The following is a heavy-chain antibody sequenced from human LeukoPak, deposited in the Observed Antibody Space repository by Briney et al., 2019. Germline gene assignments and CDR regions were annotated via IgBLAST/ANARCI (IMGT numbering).Heavy chain of an antibody. Sequence: PGGSLRLSCAASGFTFSTYAMSWVRRTPGKGLEWASAITGGGGTTYYADSVKGRFTISRDNSKNTLYLQMNSLRAEDKAVYYCAKDPPILRWYFDYWGQGTLVTVSS. CDR3: AKDPPILRWYFDY. J-gene: IGHJ4*02. V-gene: IGHV3-23*01. CDR1: GFTFSTYA. CDR2: ITGGGGTT. D-gene: IGHD4-23*01.